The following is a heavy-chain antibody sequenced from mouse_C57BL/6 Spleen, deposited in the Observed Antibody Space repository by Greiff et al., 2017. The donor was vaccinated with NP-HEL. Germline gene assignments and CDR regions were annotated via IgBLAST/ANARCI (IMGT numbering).Heavy chain of an antibody. CDR2: ISSGSSTI. CDR3: ARLDYGYWYFDV. J-gene: IGHJ1*03. V-gene: IGHV5-17*01. CDR1: GFTFSDYG. D-gene: IGHD1-1*01. Sequence: EVKLVESGGGLVKPGGSLKLSCAASGFTFSDYGMHWVRQAPEKGLEWVAYISSGSSTIYYADTVKGRFTISRDNAKNTLFLQMTSLRSEDTAMYYCARLDYGYWYFDVWGTGTTVTVSS.